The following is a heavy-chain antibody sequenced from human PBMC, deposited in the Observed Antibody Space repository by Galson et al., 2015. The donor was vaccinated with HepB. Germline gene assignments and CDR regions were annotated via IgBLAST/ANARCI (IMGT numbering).Heavy chain of an antibody. Sequence: SLRLSCAASGFTFSSYAMHWVRQAPGKGLEWVAVISYDGSNKYYADSVKGRFTISRDNSKNTLDLQMNSLRPEDTAVYYCARDLKRIAAAHVVDYWGQGTLATVSS. D-gene: IGHD6-13*01. J-gene: IGHJ4*02. V-gene: IGHV3-30-3*01. CDR3: ARDLKRIAAAHVVDY. CDR1: GFTFSSYA. CDR2: ISYDGSNK.